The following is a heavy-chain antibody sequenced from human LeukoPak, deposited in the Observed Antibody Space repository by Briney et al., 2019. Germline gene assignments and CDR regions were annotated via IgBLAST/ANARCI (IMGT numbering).Heavy chain of an antibody. V-gene: IGHV1-2*02. Sequence: ASVKVSCKASGYTFTGYYMHWVRQAPGQGLEWMGWINPNSVVTNYAQKFQGRVTMTRETSISTAYMELSRMRSEDTAVYYCARDLLEAGAFDIWGQGTMVTVSS. CDR3: ARDLLEAGAFDI. J-gene: IGHJ3*02. D-gene: IGHD3-10*01. CDR2: INPNSVVT. CDR1: GYTFTGYY.